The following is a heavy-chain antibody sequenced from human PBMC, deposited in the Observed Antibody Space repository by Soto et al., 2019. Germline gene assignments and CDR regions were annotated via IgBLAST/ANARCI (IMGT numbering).Heavy chain of an antibody. CDR2: IYWDDDE. CDR3: VRASGGGNSAYFDY. CDR1: GFSLTTRDVG. J-gene: IGHJ4*02. V-gene: IGHV2-5*02. D-gene: IGHD2-21*02. Sequence: QITLEESGPTLVKPTQTLPLTCAFSGFSLTTRDVGVGWIRQPPGKALEWLALIYWDDDERYSPSLKSRLTIXKXTXXTQVVLTMTNMDPVDTATYYCVRASGGGNSAYFDYWGQGTLVTVSS.